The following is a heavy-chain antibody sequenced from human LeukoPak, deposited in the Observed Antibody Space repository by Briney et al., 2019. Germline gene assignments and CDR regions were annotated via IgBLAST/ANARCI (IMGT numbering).Heavy chain of an antibody. CDR1: GFTFSSHA. CDR3: ARDPGVVAFHYFDY. D-gene: IGHD3-3*01. V-gene: IGHV3-23*01. Sequence: GGSLRLSCAASGFTFSSHAMGWVRQAPGKGLEWVSAIGGSGGSTYYADSVKGRFTISRDDSKNTLYLQMNSLRAEDTALYYCARDPGVVAFHYFDYWGQGTLVTVSS. J-gene: IGHJ4*02. CDR2: IGGSGGST.